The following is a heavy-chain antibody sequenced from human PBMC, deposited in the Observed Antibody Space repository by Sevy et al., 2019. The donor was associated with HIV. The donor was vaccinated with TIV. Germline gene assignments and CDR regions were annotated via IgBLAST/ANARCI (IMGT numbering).Heavy chain of an antibody. CDR2: ISYDGSNK. CDR1: GFTFSSYA. CDR3: AAVAVAGLMRYYGMDV. D-gene: IGHD6-19*01. Sequence: GGSLRLSCAASGFTFSSYAMHWVRQAPGKGLEWVAVISYDGSNKYYADSVKGRFTISRDNSKNMLYLQMNSLRAEDTAVYYCAAVAVAGLMRYYGMDVWGQGTTVTVSS. V-gene: IGHV3-30*04. J-gene: IGHJ6*02.